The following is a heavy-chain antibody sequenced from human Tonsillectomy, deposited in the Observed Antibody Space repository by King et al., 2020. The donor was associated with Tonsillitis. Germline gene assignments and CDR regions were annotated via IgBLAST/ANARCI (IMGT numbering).Heavy chain of an antibody. CDR3: ARGYCRGASCYSRAGAFDI. D-gene: IGHD2-15*01. J-gene: IGHJ3*02. V-gene: IGHV4-59*01. Sequence: QLQESGPGLVKPSETLSLTCTVSGGSISSYYWSWIRQPPGKGLEWIGYIYYSGSTNYNPSLKSRVTISVDTSKNQFSLKLSSVTAADTAVYYCARGYCRGASCYSRAGAFDIWGQATMVSVSS. CDR2: IYYSGST. CDR1: GGSISSYY.